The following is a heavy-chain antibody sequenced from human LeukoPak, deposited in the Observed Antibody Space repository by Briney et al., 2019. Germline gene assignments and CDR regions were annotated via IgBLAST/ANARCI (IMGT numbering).Heavy chain of an antibody. V-gene: IGHV4-39*01. Sequence: SETLSLTCSVSGDSVSRSDSYWDWIRQPPGKGLEWIGTIYYSGRTYYSPSLKSRVTMSVEPSNNQFSLNLRSVTAADTALYYCARRRYYDGSGYLEWGQGTLLSVSS. CDR1: GDSVSRSDSY. J-gene: IGHJ1*01. CDR3: ARRRYYDGSGYLE. D-gene: IGHD3-22*01. CDR2: IYYSGRT.